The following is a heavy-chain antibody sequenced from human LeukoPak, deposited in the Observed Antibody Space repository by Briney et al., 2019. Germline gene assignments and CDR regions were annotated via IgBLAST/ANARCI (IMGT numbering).Heavy chain of an antibody. J-gene: IGHJ4*02. Sequence: GGSLRLSCAASGFTFRRYWMHWVRQAPGKGPVWVSRINTDGSDTIHADSVKGRFTISRDNAKNTLFLQMNSLRAEDTAVYYCARDESVTGPTTFDYWGQGTLVTVSS. CDR1: GFTFRRYW. D-gene: IGHD6-19*01. V-gene: IGHV3-74*01. CDR3: ARDESVTGPTTFDY. CDR2: INTDGSDT.